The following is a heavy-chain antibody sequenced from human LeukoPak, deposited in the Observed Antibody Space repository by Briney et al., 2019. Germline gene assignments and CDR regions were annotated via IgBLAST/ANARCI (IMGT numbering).Heavy chain of an antibody. CDR2: INHSGST. V-gene: IGHV4-39*07. CDR1: GGSISSSSYY. CDR3: ARSGVGYCSGGSCYPYYYYYGMDV. Sequence: SETLSLTCTVSGGSISSSSYYWSWIRQPPGKGLEWIGEINHSGSTNYNPSLKSRVTISVDTSKNQFSLKLSSVTAADTAVYYCARSGVGYCSGGSCYPYYYYYGMDVWGQGTTVTVSS. D-gene: IGHD2-15*01. J-gene: IGHJ6*02.